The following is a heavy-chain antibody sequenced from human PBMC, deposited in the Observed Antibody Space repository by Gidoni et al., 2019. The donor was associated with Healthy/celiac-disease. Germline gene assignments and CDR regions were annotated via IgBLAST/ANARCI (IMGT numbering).Heavy chain of an antibody. CDR1: GYSFTSYW. D-gene: IGHD5-12*01. V-gene: IGHV5-51*01. J-gene: IGHJ2*01. Sequence: EVQLVQSGAEVKKPGESLKISCKGSGYSFTSYWIGWVRQMPGKGLEWMGIIYPGDSDTRYRPSFQGQVTISADKSISTAYRQWSSLKASDTAMYYCARLFQGGYILYWYFDLWGRGTLVTVSS. CDR2: IYPGDSDT. CDR3: ARLFQGGYILYWYFDL.